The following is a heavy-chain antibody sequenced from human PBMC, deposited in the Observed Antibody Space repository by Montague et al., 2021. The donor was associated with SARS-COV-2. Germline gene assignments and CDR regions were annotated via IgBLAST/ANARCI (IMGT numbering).Heavy chain of an antibody. Sequence: SLRLSCAASGFPVNKNYMGWVRQAPGKGLEWVSAIYSGGTTYYGDSVKGRFTISRDNSKNTLYLQMNSLRAEDTAVYYCARAETYDSTGPLFYWGQGTLVTVSS. CDR1: GFPVNKNY. CDR3: ARAETYDSTGPLFY. V-gene: IGHV3-53*01. D-gene: IGHD3-22*01. CDR2: IYSGGTT. J-gene: IGHJ4*02.